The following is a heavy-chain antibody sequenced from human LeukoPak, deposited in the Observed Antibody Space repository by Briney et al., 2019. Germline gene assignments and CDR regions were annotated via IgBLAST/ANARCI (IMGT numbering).Heavy chain of an antibody. Sequence: SETLSLTCTVSGGSISSYYWSWIRQPAGKGLEWIGRIYTSGSTNYNPSLKSRVTMSVDTSKNQFSLKLSSVTAADTAVYYCASLSHYDSSGYYYLDYYYGMDVWGQGTTVTVSS. D-gene: IGHD3-22*01. J-gene: IGHJ6*02. CDR3: ASLSHYDSSGYYYLDYYYGMDV. V-gene: IGHV4-4*07. CDR2: IYTSGST. CDR1: GGSISSYY.